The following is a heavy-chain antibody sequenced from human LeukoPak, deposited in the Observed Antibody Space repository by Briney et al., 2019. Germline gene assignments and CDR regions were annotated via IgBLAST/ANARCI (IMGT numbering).Heavy chain of an antibody. CDR1: GFTLSSYE. D-gene: IGHD3-10*01. J-gene: IGHJ6*02. Sequence: GGSLRLSWAASGFTLSSYEMNWVRQAPGKGLEWVSYISNSGSTIYYADSVKGRFTISRDNARNSLCLQMNSLRAEDTVVYYGARSVPGYGMDVWGQGTTVTVSS. V-gene: IGHV3-48*03. CDR2: ISNSGSTI. CDR3: ARSVPGYGMDV.